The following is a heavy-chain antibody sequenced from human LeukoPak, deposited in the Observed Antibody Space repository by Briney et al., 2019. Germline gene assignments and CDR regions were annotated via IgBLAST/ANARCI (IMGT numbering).Heavy chain of an antibody. D-gene: IGHD6-6*01. Sequence: ASAKVSCKASGYTFTGYYMHWVRQAPGQGLEWMGWINPNSGGTNYAQKFQGRVTMTRDTSISTAYMELSRLRSDDTAVYYCARGPLAARLSDYWGQGTLVTVSS. J-gene: IGHJ4*02. CDR1: GYTFTGYY. CDR2: INPNSGGT. V-gene: IGHV1-2*02. CDR3: ARGPLAARLSDY.